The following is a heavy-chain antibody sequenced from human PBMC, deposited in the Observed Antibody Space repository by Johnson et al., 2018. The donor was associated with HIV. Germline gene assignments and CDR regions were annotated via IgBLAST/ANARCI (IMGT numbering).Heavy chain of an antibody. V-gene: IGHV3-66*03. CDR1: GFTVSSNY. Sequence: VQLVESGGGLIQPGGSLRLSCAASGFTVSSNYMSWVRQAPGKGLEWVSGIRWNSGSIGYADSVKGRFTISRDNAKNSLYLQMNSLRAEDTAVYYCARGRKTVTTVRPSAFDIWGQGTMVTVSS. D-gene: IGHD4-17*01. CDR2: IRWNSGSI. CDR3: ARGRKTVTTVRPSAFDI. J-gene: IGHJ3*02.